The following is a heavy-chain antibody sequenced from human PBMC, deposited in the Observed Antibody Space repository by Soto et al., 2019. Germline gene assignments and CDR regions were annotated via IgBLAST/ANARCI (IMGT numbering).Heavy chain of an antibody. CDR2: IYYSGST. Sequence: SETLSLTCTVSGGSINSGDYYWSWIRQPPGRGLEWIGYIYYSGSTYYNPSLKSRLTISLDTSKNQFSLKLSSVTAADTAVYYCSRVYDYGGPPPRRWFDPWGQGTLVTVSS. CDR1: GGSINSGDYY. J-gene: IGHJ5*02. D-gene: IGHD4-17*01. V-gene: IGHV4-30-4*01. CDR3: SRVYDYGGPPPRRWFDP.